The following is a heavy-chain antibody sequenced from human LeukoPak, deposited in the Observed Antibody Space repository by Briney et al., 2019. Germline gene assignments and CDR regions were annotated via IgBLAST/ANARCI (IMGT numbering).Heavy chain of an antibody. CDR1: GYTFTGYY. D-gene: IGHD2-2*01. CDR2: INPNSGGT. CDR3: ASVEKDCSSTSCPKGIDY. Sequence: ASVKVSCKASGYTFTGYYMHWVRQAPGQGLEWMGWINPNSGGTNYAQKFQGRVTMTRDTSISTAYMELSRLRSDDTAVYYCASVEKDCSSTSCPKGIDYWGQGILVTVSS. V-gene: IGHV1-2*02. J-gene: IGHJ4*02.